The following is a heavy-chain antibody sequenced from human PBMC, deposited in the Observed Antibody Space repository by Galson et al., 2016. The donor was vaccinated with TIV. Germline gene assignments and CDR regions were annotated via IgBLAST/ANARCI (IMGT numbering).Heavy chain of an antibody. V-gene: IGHV1-69*01. J-gene: IGHJ6*02. CDR1: GGTFSSYV. Sequence: VKVSCKASGGTFSSYVIKWVRQAPGQGLEWMGEIIPMFGTANYAQKFQGRVTVTADESTSTAYMELSSLRSENTAVYYCAKDRNTAFDTHYSYYGLDVWGQGTTVIVSS. D-gene: IGHD5-18*01. CDR2: IIPMFGTA. CDR3: AKDRNTAFDTHYSYYGLDV.